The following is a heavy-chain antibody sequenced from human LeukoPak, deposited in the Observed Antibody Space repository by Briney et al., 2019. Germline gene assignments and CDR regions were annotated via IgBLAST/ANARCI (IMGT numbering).Heavy chain of an antibody. CDR1: GASISSYY. Sequence: SSETLSLTCTVSGASISSYYWSWIRQPPGKGLEWIGYMYYSGSTNYNPSLKSRVTISVDTSKNQFSLKLSSVTAADTAVYYCARDPHKGAFDIWGQGTMVTVSS. CDR2: MYYSGST. V-gene: IGHV4-59*01. J-gene: IGHJ3*02. CDR3: ARDPHKGAFDI.